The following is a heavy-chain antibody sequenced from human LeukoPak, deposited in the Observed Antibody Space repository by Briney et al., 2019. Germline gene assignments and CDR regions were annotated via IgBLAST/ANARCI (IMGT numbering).Heavy chain of an antibody. J-gene: IGHJ3*02. D-gene: IGHD2-15*01. CDR2: ISSSSSTI. CDR3: ARDQGLVVVAAGDAFDI. CDR1: GFTFSSYS. Sequence: GGSLRLSCAASGFTFSSYSMNWVRQAPGKGLEWVSYISSSSSTIYYADSVKGRFTISRDNAKNSLYLQMNSLRAEDTAVYYCARDQGLVVVAAGDAFDIWGQGTMVTVSS. V-gene: IGHV3-48*01.